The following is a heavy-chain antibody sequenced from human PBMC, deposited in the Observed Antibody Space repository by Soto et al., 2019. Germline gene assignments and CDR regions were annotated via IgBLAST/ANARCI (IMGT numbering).Heavy chain of an antibody. CDR1: GFTFSSYA. J-gene: IGHJ4*02. D-gene: IGHD6-19*01. V-gene: IGHV3-23*01. CDR3: AKDIVYSSGWYVHGPWG. CDR2: ISGSGGST. Sequence: SGGSLRLSCAASGFTFSSYAMSWVRQAPGKGLEWVSAISGSGGSTYYADSVKGRFTISRDNSKNTLYLQMNSLRAEDTAVYYCAKDIVYSSGWYVHGPWGWGQGTLVTVSS.